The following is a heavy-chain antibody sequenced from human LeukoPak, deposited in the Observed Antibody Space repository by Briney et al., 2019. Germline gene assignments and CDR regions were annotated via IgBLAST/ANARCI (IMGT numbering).Heavy chain of an antibody. Sequence: KPSETLSLTCAVSGYSISSGYYWGWIRQPPGKGLEWSGSIYHSGSTYYTPSLKSRVTISVDTSKNQFSLKLSSVTAADTAVYYCARRDNLSSFWSGQFDYWGQGTLVTVSS. D-gene: IGHD3-3*01. CDR3: ARRDNLSSFWSGQFDY. V-gene: IGHV4-38-2*01. CDR2: IYHSGST. J-gene: IGHJ4*02. CDR1: GYSISSGYY.